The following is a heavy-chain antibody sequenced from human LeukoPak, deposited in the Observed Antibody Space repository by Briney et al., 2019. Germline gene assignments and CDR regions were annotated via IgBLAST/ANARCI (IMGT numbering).Heavy chain of an antibody. D-gene: IGHD2-15*01. CDR2: IRSKAYGGTT. CDR1: GFTFGDYA. J-gene: IGHJ4*02. Sequence: GSLRLSCTASGFTFGDYAMSWVRQPPGKGLEWVGFIRSKAYGGTTEYAASVKGRFTISRDDSKSIAYLQMNSLKTEDTAVYYCTRDCSCGSCYSWGQGTLVTVSS. V-gene: IGHV3-49*04. CDR3: TRDCSCGSCYS.